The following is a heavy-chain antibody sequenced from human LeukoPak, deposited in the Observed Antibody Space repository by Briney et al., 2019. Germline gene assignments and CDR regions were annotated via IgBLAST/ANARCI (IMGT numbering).Heavy chain of an antibody. CDR3: AKDLITMLRGVMGY. Sequence: GRSLRLSCAASGFTFSSYAMHWVRQAPGKGLEWVAVIWYDGSNKYYADSVKGRFTISRDNSKNTLYLQMNTLRGEDTAVYYCAKDLITMLRGVMGYWGQGTLVTVSS. CDR2: IWYDGSNK. J-gene: IGHJ4*02. CDR1: GFTFSSYA. V-gene: IGHV3-33*06. D-gene: IGHD3-10*01.